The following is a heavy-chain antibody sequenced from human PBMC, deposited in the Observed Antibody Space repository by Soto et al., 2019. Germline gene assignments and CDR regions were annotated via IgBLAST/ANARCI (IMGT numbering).Heavy chain of an antibody. CDR3: ARGRGYDSSGYYPKYNWFDP. D-gene: IGHD3-22*01. CDR2: IYYSGST. V-gene: IGHV4-59*01. CDR1: GGSISSYY. J-gene: IGHJ5*02. Sequence: PSETLSLTCTVSGGSISSYYWSWIRQPPGKGLEWIGYIYYSGSTNYNPSLKSRVNISVDTSKNQISLKLSSVTAADTAVYYCARGRGYDSSGYYPKYNWFDPWGQGTLVTVSS.